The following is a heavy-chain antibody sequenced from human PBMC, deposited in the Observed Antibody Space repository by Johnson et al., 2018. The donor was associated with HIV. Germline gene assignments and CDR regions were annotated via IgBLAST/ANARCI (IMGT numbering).Heavy chain of an antibody. CDR1: GFTFSDYY. J-gene: IGHJ3*02. CDR2: ISINWNGGST. Sequence: QVQLVESGGGLVKPGGSLRLSCAASGFTFSDYYMSSIRQAPGKGLEWVSYISINWNGGSTGYADSVKGRFTISRDNAKNSLYLQMNSLRAEDTALYYCARGIMITFGGVIPNDAFDIWGQGTMVTVSS. D-gene: IGHD3-16*02. V-gene: IGHV3-11*01. CDR3: ARGIMITFGGVIPNDAFDI.